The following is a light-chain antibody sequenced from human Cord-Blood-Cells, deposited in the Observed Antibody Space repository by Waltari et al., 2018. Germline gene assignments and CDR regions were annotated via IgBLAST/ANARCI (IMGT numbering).Light chain of an antibody. J-gene: IGLJ3*02. CDR1: SSDVGGYNY. V-gene: IGLV2-14*01. Sequence: QSALTQPASVSGSPGQSITISCTGTSSDVGGYNYVSWYQQPPGKAPKLMIYDVSKRPSGVSNRFSGSKSGNTASLTISGLQAEDEADYYCSSYTSSSTSWVFGGGTKLTVL. CDR2: DVS. CDR3: SSYTSSSTSWV.